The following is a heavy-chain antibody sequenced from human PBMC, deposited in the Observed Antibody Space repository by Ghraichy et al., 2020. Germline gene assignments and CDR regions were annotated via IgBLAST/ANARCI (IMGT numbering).Heavy chain of an antibody. CDR3: AHMGPSEGGFVYFDY. J-gene: IGHJ4*02. CDR1: GFSLSTSGVG. Sequence: SGPTLVKPTQTLTLTCTFSGFSLSTSGVGVGWIRHPPGKALEWLALIYWDDDKRYSPSLKSRLTITKDTSKNQVVLTMTNMDPVDTATYYCAHMGPSEGGFVYFDYWGQGTLVTVSS. D-gene: IGHD5-12*01. CDR2: IYWDDDK. V-gene: IGHV2-5*02.